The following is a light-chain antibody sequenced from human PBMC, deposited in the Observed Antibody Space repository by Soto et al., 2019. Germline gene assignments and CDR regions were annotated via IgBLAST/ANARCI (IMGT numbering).Light chain of an antibody. J-gene: IGLJ1*01. CDR3: SSYTSSSTYV. Sequence: QSVLTQPPSVSGSPGQSVASSCTGTSSDVGGSNGVSWYQQPPGTAPKLIIYDVSNRPSGVPDRFSGSKSGNTASLIISGLQAEDEGDYYCSSYTSSSTYVFRTGTKVTVL. V-gene: IGLV2-18*02. CDR2: DVS. CDR1: SSDVGGSNG.